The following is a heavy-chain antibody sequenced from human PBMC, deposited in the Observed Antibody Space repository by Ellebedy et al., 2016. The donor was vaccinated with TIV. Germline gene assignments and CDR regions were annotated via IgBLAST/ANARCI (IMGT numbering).Heavy chain of an antibody. CDR1: GGTFSSYA. V-gene: IGHV1-69*04. D-gene: IGHD3-22*01. J-gene: IGHJ4*02. Sequence: AASVKVSCKASGGTFSSYAISWVRQAPGQGLEWMGRIIPILGIANYAQKFQGRVTITADKSTSTAYMELSSLRSEDTAVYYCARGSRARYDSSGYYYVWGQGTLVTVSS. CDR3: ARGSRARYDSSGYYYV. CDR2: IIPILGIA.